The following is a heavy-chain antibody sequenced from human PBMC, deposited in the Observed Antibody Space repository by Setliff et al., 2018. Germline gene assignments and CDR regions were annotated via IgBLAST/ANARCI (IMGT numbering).Heavy chain of an antibody. V-gene: IGHV3-7*01. J-gene: IGHJ6*02. CDR3: ARDHVYGSQYYYYYYGMDV. CDR2: IKQDGSEK. CDR1: GFTFSRYW. D-gene: IGHD3-10*01. Sequence: GGSLRLSCAASGFTFSRYWMSWVRQAPGKGLEWVANIKQDGSEKYYVDSVKGRFTISRDNAKNSLYLQMNSLRAEDTAVYYCARDHVYGSQYYYYYYGMDVWGQGTTGTVS.